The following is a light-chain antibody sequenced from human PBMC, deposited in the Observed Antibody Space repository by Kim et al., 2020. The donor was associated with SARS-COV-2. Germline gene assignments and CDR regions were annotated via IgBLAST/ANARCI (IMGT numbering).Light chain of an antibody. CDR3: NSRDSNDNVV. CDR2: GKN. CDR1: SHRSYY. Sequence: VALGQTVRIKCQGDSHRSYYATWYQQKQGQAPILVIYGKNNRPSGIPDRFSGSSSGNTASLTITGTQAGDEADYYCNSRDSNDNVVFGGGTQLTVL. V-gene: IGLV3-19*01. J-gene: IGLJ2*01.